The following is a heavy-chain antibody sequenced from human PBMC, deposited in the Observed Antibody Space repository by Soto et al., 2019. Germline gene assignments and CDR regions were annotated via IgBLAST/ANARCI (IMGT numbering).Heavy chain of an antibody. V-gene: IGHV4-31*03. CDR2: IYYSGST. CDR3: AREGAYRLQY. CDR1: GGSISSGGYY. D-gene: IGHD3-16*01. Sequence: SETLSLTCTVSGGSISSGGYYWSWIRQHPGKGLEWIGYIYYSGSTYYNPSLKSRVTISVDTSKNQIFLKLNSVTAADTAVYYCAREGAYRLQYWGQGTLVTVSS. J-gene: IGHJ4*02.